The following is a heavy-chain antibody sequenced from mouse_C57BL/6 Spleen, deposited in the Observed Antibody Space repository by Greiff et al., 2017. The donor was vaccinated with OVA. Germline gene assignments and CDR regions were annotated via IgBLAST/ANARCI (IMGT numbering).Heavy chain of an antibody. V-gene: IGHV1-15*01. CDR2: IDPETGGT. CDR3: TRLGYSNPAWFAY. J-gene: IGHJ3*01. CDR1: GYTFTDYE. Sequence: QVQLKESGAELVRPGASVTLSCKASGYTFTDYEMHWVKQTPVHGLEWIGAIDPETGGTAYNQKFKGKAILTADKSSSTAYMELRSLTSEDSAVYYCTRLGYSNPAWFAYWGQGTLVTVSA. D-gene: IGHD2-5*01.